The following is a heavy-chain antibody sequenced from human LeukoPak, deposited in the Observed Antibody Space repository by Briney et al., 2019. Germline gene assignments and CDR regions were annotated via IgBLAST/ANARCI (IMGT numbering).Heavy chain of an antibody. J-gene: IGHJ6*02. CDR2: IYHRGRT. V-gene: IGHV4-4*02. CDR1: GDSISTGYW. Sequence: SGTLSLTCAVSGDSISTGYWLNWVRQPPGKGLEWIGEIYHRGRTNYNPSLKSRVTISVDTSKNQFSLKLSSVTAADTAVYYCARDSGILYYGMDVWGQGTTVTVSS. CDR3: ARDSGILYYGMDV. D-gene: IGHD1-14*01.